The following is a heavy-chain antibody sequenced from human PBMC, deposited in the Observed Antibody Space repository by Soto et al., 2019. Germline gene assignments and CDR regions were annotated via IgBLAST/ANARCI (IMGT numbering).Heavy chain of an antibody. CDR2: ISSSSSYI. V-gene: IGHV3-21*01. J-gene: IGHJ4*02. Sequence: GGSLRLSCAASGFTFSSYSMNWVRQAPGKGLEWVSSISSSSSYIYYADSVKGRFTIPRDNAENSLYLQMNSLRAEDTAVYYCARTRSGSLDYWGQGTLVTVSS. CDR1: GFTFSSYS. CDR3: ARTRSGSLDY. D-gene: IGHD1-26*01.